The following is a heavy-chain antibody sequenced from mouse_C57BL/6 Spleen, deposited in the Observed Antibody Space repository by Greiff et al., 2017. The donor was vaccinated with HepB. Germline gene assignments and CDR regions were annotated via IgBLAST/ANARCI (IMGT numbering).Heavy chain of an antibody. V-gene: IGHV1-59*01. J-gene: IGHJ3*01. CDR1: GYTFTSYW. CDR3: ARSEIAY. CDR2: IDPSDSYT. Sequence: QVQLQQPGAELVRPGTSVKLSCKASGYTFTSYWMHWVKQRPGQGLEWIGVIDPSDSYTNYNQKFKGKATLTVDTSSSTAYMQLSSLTSEDSAVYYCARSEIAYWGQGTLVTVSA.